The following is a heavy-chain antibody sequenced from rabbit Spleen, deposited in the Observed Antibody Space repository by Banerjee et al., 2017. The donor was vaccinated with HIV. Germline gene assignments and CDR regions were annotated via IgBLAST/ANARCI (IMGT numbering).Heavy chain of an antibody. CDR3: ARDYWSSAWGAMFNL. CDR2: IGTGSRGTI. Sequence: QEQLEESGGDLVKPEGSLTLTCTASGFSFSNSYYMCWVRQAPGKGLEWIGCIGTGSRGTIYYANWAKGRFTISKTSSTTVTLQMTSLTAADTAIYFCARDYWSSAWGAMFNLWGPGTLVTVS. V-gene: IGHV1S45*01. J-gene: IGHJ4*01. D-gene: IGHD4-1*01. CDR1: GFSFSNSYY.